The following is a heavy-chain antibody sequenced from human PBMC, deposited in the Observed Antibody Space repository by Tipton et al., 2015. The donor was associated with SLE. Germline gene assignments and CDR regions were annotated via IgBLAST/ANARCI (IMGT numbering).Heavy chain of an antibody. V-gene: IGHV4-59*11. CDR1: GGSISSHY. CDR2: IYYSGST. Sequence: TLSLTCTVSGGSISSHYGSWIRQPPVKGLEWGGYIYYSGSTNYSPSRKSRVTISVDTSKNQFSLKLSSVTAADTAVYYCARAAGSDYYGMDVWGQGTTVTVSS. J-gene: IGHJ6*02. CDR3: ARAAGSDYYGMDV. D-gene: IGHD6-19*01.